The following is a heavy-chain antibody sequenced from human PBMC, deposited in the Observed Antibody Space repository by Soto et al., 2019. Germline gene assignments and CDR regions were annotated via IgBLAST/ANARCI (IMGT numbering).Heavy chain of an antibody. V-gene: IGHV3-30*18. CDR3: AKGEVRGIIPSYFDY. CDR1: GFTFRWFG. J-gene: IGHJ4*02. Sequence: PGGSLTLSCAGSGFTFRWFGMNWDRPAPGKGLEWVARISNDGSNEYYVDSVKGRFTISRDNSKNTLYLQMDSRRAEDTAVYYCAKGEVRGIIPSYFDYWGLGTLVTVSS. CDR2: ISNDGSNE. D-gene: IGHD3-10*01.